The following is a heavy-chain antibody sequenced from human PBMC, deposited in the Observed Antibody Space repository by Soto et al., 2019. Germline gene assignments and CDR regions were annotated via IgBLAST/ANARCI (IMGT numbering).Heavy chain of an antibody. CDR3: ARERGVAPPVAGNSHYYYYMDV. CDR2: ISTSNGNT. Sequence: QDQLVQSGVEVKKPGASVKVSCKASGYSFTNYGITWVRLAPGQGIEGMGWISTSNGNTDYAQRFQGRVTMTTDAATRTAYLELSSLRSDDTTVHYCARERGVAPPVAGNSHYYYYMDVWGKGTTVTVSS. J-gene: IGHJ6*03. V-gene: IGHV1-18*01. D-gene: IGHD6-19*01. CDR1: GYSFTNYG.